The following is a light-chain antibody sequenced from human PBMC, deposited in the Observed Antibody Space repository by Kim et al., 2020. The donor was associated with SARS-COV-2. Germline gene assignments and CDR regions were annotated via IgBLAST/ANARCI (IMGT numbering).Light chain of an antibody. CDR1: QDIGDY. CDR3: QNYIGAPYT. Sequence: SASVGDRVTITCRASQDIGDYLAWFQQKPEKVPKLLIYGASTLQSGVPSRFSRSGSGTDFILTISSLQPEDFATYYCQNYIGAPYTFGQGTKLEI. CDR2: GAS. J-gene: IGKJ2*01. V-gene: IGKV1-27*01.